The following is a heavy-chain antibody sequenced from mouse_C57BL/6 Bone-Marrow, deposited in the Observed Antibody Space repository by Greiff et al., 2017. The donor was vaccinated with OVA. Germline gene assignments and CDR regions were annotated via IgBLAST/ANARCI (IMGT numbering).Heavy chain of an antibody. CDR3: TKAGSSLAWFAY. CDR2: IYPGNSDT. D-gene: IGHD1-1*01. CDR1: GYTFTSYW. J-gene: IGHJ3*01. Sequence: DVKLVESGTVLARPGASVKMSCKTSGYTFTSYWMHWVKQRPGQGLEWIGAIYPGNSDTSYNQKFKGKAKLTAVTSASTAYMELSSLTNEDSAVYYCTKAGSSLAWFAYWGQGTLVTVSA. V-gene: IGHV1-5*01.